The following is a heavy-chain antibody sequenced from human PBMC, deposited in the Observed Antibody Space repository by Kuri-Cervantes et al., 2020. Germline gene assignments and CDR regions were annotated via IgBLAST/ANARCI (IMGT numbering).Heavy chain of an antibody. D-gene: IGHD2/OR15-2a*01. V-gene: IGHV3-23*01. CDR3: AAYYVVVY. CDR2: ISGSGGST. Sequence: GESLKISCAASGFTFSSYAMSWVRQAPGKGLEWVSAISGSGGSTYYADSVKGRFTIFRDNSKNTLYLQMNSLRAEDTAVYYCAAYYVVVYWGQGTLVTVSS. J-gene: IGHJ4*02. CDR1: GFTFSSYA.